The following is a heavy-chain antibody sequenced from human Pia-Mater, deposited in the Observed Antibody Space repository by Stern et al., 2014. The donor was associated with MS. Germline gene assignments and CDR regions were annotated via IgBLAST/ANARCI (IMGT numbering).Heavy chain of an antibody. CDR3: ARQTTAWASDV. J-gene: IGHJ4*02. Sequence: EVHLVESGAELIRPGESLKISCKGSGFKFSIYWIAWVRQMPGKGLEWMGIIYPGDSETRYSPCFQGQVTMLADKSPRTSTLQWSSLKASDTAMYFCARQTTAWASDVWGQGTLVTVSS. V-gene: IGHV5-51*01. D-gene: IGHD1-14*01. CDR2: IYPGDSET. CDR1: GFKFSIYW.